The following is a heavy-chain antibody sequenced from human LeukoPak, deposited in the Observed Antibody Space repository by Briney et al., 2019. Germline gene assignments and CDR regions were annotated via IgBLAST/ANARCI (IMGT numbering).Heavy chain of an antibody. J-gene: IGHJ4*02. CDR2: IIPIFGTA. V-gene: IGHV1-69*13. Sequence: SVNVSFKASGGTFSIYAISWVRQAPGQGLEWMGGIIPIFGTANYAQKFQGRVTITADESTSTAYMELSSLRSEDTAVYYCARVHRPYYDSSGYWAFDYWGQGTLVTVSS. CDR1: GGTFSIYA. CDR3: ARVHRPYYDSSGYWAFDY. D-gene: IGHD3-22*01.